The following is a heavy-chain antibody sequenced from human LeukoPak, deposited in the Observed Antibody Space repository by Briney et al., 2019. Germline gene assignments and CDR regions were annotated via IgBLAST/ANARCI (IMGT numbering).Heavy chain of an antibody. J-gene: IGHJ4*02. V-gene: IGHV3-7*01. D-gene: IGHD3-10*01. CDR2: IKQDGSEK. CDR3: ARVRMVRGEPFDY. CDR1: GFTFSSYW. Sequence: PGGSLRLSCAASGFTFSSYWMSWVRQAPGKGLEWVANIKQDGSEKYYVDSVKGRFTISRDNAKNSLYLQMNSLRAEDTAVYYCARVRMVRGEPFDYWGQGTLVTVSS.